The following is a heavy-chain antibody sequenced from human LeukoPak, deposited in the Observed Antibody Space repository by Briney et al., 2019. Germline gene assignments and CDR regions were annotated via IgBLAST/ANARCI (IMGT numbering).Heavy chain of an antibody. CDR1: GYSFNTYR. CDR3: ARSASLQPLDY. J-gene: IGHJ4*02. V-gene: IGHV5-51*01. Sequence: PGESLKISCKGSGYSFNTYRIGWVRQMPGKGLEWMGIIYPDDSDTRYSPSFQGQVTISADRSISTAYLQWSSLKASDTAMYYCARSASLQPLDYWGQGTLVTVSS. D-gene: IGHD1-1*01. CDR2: IYPDDSDT.